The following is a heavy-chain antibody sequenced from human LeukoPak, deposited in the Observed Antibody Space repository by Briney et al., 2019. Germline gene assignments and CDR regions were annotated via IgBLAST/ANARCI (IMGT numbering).Heavy chain of an antibody. D-gene: IGHD5-18*01. CDR1: GXSISSGGYY. CDR3: ASTREYSYGKFDY. J-gene: IGHJ4*02. CDR2: IYYSGST. Sequence: SETLSLTCTVSGXSISSGGYYWSWIRQHPGKGLEWIGYIYYSGSTYYNPSLKSRVTISVDTSKNQFSLKLSSVTAADTAVYYCASTREYSYGKFDYWGQGTLVTVSS. V-gene: IGHV4-31*03.